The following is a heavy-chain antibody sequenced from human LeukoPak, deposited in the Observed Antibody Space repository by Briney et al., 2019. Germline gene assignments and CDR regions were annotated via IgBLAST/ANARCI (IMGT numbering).Heavy chain of an antibody. D-gene: IGHD1-1*01. J-gene: IGHJ5*02. CDR2: IIPIFGTA. Sequence: ASVKVSGKASGGTFSSYAISWVRQAPGQGLEWMGGIIPIFGTANYAQKFQGRVTITADESTSTAYMELSSLRSEDTAVYYCARRPVTLTTGTTGDWFDPWGQGTLVTVSS. V-gene: IGHV1-69*13. CDR3: ARRPVTLTTGTTGDWFDP. CDR1: GGTFSSYA.